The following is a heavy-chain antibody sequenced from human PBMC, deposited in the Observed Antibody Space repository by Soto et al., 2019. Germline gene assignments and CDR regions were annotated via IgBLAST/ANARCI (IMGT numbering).Heavy chain of an antibody. J-gene: IGHJ6*02. D-gene: IGHD5-12*01. V-gene: IGHV1-69*13. Sequence: ASVKVSCKASGGAYSSYAISRVRQAPGQGLEWMGGIIPIFGTANYAQKFQGRVTITADESTSTAYMELSSLRSEDTAVYYCARDGRWLQENYYYGMDVWGQGTTVTVSS. CDR3: ARDGRWLQENYYYGMDV. CDR1: GGAYSSYA. CDR2: IIPIFGTA.